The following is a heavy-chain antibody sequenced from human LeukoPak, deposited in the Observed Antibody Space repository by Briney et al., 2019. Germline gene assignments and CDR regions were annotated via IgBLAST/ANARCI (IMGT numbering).Heavy chain of an antibody. V-gene: IGHV1-46*01. CDR3: ARAPDWNDGFDP. Sequence: GASVKVSCKASGYTFTSYYMHWVRQAPGQGLEWMGIINPSGGSTSYAQKFQGRVTITADESTSTAYMELSSLRSEDTAVYYCARAPDWNDGFDPWGQGTLVTVSS. D-gene: IGHD1-1*01. J-gene: IGHJ5*02. CDR2: INPSGGST. CDR1: GYTFTSYY.